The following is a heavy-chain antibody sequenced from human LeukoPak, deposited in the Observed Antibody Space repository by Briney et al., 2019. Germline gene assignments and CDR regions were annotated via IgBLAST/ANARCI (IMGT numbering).Heavy chain of an antibody. V-gene: IGHV1-3*01. D-gene: IGHD1-26*01. CDR3: AREQKVGAATCFGMDV. J-gene: IGHJ6*02. CDR2: IHSGTGNT. CDR1: GYTFTTYA. Sequence: ASVKGSCKASGYTFTTYAVHWGRHAPGERLEWMGWIHSGTGNTKYSQKFQGRVTIIADKFTSTAYMELSSLRAEDTAVYFCAREQKVGAATCFGMDVWGQGTTVTVSS.